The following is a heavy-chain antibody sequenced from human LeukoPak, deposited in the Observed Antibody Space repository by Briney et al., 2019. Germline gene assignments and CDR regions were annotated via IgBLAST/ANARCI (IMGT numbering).Heavy chain of an antibody. Sequence: ASVKVSCKASGYSFTSYDINWVRQATGQGLEWMGWMHPNSGNTGYAQKFQGRVTTTRNTSISTAYMELSSLRSEDTAVYYCARGRYGSGSYYTVSWFDPWGQGTLVTVSS. CDR1: GYSFTSYD. D-gene: IGHD3-10*01. CDR3: ARGRYGSGSYYTVSWFDP. CDR2: MHPNSGNT. J-gene: IGHJ5*02. V-gene: IGHV1-8*01.